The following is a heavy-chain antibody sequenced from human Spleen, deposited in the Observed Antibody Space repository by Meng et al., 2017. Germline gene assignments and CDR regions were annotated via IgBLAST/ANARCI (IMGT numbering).Heavy chain of an antibody. D-gene: IGHD3-10*01. Sequence: QVQRVQSGAEVKKPGSSVKFSCKDSGGTFRSYAISWVRQAPGQGLEWMGGIIPIFGTANYAQKFQGRVTITTDESTSTAYMELSSLRSEDTAVYYCASGHPMVRGAENDAFDIWGQRTMVTVSS. J-gene: IGHJ3*02. CDR3: ASGHPMVRGAENDAFDI. V-gene: IGHV1-69*05. CDR1: GGTFRSYA. CDR2: IIPIFGTA.